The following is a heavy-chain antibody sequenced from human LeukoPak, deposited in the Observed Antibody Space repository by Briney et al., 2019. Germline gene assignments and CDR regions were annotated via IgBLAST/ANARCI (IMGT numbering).Heavy chain of an antibody. CDR3: ARVLPLIDGGGDAFDI. V-gene: IGHV1-69*13. CDR2: IIPIFGTA. J-gene: IGHJ3*02. D-gene: IGHD2-21*01. CDR1: GGTFSSYA. Sequence: SVKVSCKASGGTFSSYAISWVRQAPGQGLEWMGGIIPIFGTANYAQKFQGRVTITADESTSTAYMELSSLRSEDTAVYYCARVLPLIDGGGDAFDIWGQGTIVTVSS.